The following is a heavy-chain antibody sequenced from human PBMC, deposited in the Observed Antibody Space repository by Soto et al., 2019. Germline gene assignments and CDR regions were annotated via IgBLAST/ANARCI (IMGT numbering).Heavy chain of an antibody. V-gene: IGHV3-66*01. CDR3: ARGRLEWPYFDY. J-gene: IGHJ4*02. CDR1: GFTVSSNY. CDR2: IYSGGST. D-gene: IGHD3-3*01. Sequence: EVQLVESGGGLVQPGGSLRLSCAASGFTVSSNYMSWVRQAPGKGLEWVSVIYSGGSTYYADSVKGRFTISRDNSKNTLYLQMNSLRADDTAVYYCARGRLEWPYFDYWGQGTLVTVSS.